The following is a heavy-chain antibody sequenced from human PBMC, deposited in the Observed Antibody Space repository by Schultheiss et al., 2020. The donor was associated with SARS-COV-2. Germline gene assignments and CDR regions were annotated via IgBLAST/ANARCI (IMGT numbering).Heavy chain of an antibody. J-gene: IGHJ4*02. D-gene: IGHD3-10*01. CDR2: IYSGGST. CDR3: ARAGKQTYFDY. CDR1: GFSVSGNY. V-gene: IGHV3-53*01. Sequence: GESLKISCAASGFSVSGNYMSWVRQAPGKGLEWLTAIYSGGSTYYAGSVKGRFTISRDNAKNSLYLQMNSLRAEDTAVYYCARAGKQTYFDYWGQGTLVTVSS.